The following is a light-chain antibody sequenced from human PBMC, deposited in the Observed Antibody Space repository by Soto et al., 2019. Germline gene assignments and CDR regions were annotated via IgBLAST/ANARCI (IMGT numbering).Light chain of an antibody. CDR2: DLS. J-gene: IGKJ1*01. CDR1: QTVSNNY. CDR3: QQYGISPRT. V-gene: IGKV3-20*01. Sequence: ETVLTQSPGTLSLSPGERATLSCRASQTVSNNYLAWYQHKPGQAPRLLIFDLSNRATGIPDRFSGSGSGTDFTLTISRLEPEDFAVYYCQQYGISPRTFGQGTKVDIK.